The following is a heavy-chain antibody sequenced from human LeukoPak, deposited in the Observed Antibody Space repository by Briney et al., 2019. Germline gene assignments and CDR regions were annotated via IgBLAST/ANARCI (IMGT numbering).Heavy chain of an antibody. CDR3: ARGGIAARRGARFDP. CDR1: GGSFSGYY. CDR2: INHSGST. J-gene: IGHJ5*02. V-gene: IGHV4-34*01. D-gene: IGHD6-6*01. Sequence: PSETLSLTCAVYGGSFSGYYWSWLRQPPGKGLEWLGEINHSGSTNYNPSLKSRVTISVDTSKNQFSLKLSSVTAADTAVYYCARGGIAARRGARFDPWGQGTLVTVSS.